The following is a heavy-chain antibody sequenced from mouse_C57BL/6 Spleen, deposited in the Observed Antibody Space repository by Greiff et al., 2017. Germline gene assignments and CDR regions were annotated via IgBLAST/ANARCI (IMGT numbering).Heavy chain of an antibody. CDR2: IDPETGGT. D-gene: IGHD2-3*01. J-gene: IGHJ1*03. Sequence: VQLQQSGAELVRPGASVTLSCKASGYTFTDYEMHWVKQTPVHGLEWIGAIDPETGGTAYNQKFKGKAILTADKSSSTAYMELRSLTSEDSAVYYCTRRAYDCYPYWYFDVWGTGTTVTVSS. CDR1: GYTFTDYE. CDR3: TRRAYDCYPYWYFDV. V-gene: IGHV1-15*01.